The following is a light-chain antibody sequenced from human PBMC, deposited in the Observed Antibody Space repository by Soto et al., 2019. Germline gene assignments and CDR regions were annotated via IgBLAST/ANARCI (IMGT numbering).Light chain of an antibody. CDR1: QSVSNN. J-gene: IGKJ4*01. CDR3: QQYNKWPLT. CDR2: HAS. Sequence: EIVMTQSPATLSVSPGERATLSCRASQSVSNNLAWYQQKPGQAPRLLIYHASTGATGIPARFSGSGSGTEFTLTISSLQSVDFAVYYCQQYNKWPLTFGGGTKVEIK. V-gene: IGKV3-15*01.